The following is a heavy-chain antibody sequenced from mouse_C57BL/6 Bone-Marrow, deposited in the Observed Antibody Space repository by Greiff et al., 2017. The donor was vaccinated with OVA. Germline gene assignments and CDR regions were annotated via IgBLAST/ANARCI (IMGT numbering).Heavy chain of an antibody. Sequence: EVQLVESGGGLVKPGGSLKLSCAASGFTFSSYAMSWVRQTPEKRLEWVATISDGGSYTYYPDNVKGRFTISRDNAKNNLYLQMSHLKSEDTAMYYCAREALITTVVARWYFDVWGTGTTVTVSS. J-gene: IGHJ1*03. CDR1: GFTFSSYA. CDR3: AREALITTVVARWYFDV. D-gene: IGHD1-1*01. V-gene: IGHV5-4*01. CDR2: ISDGGSYT.